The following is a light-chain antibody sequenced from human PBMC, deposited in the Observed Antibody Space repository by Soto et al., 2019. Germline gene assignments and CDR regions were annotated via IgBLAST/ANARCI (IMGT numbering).Light chain of an antibody. CDR2: GAS. Sequence: EIVMTQSPATLSVSAGERVTLSCRASQSVSSNLAWYQQKPGQAPRLLIYGASTRATGIPARFSGSGSGTDFTLTISSLQSEDFAVYYCQQYNNWPPLTFGWGTKVEIK. CDR1: QSVSSN. CDR3: QQYNNWPPLT. V-gene: IGKV3D-15*01. J-gene: IGKJ4*01.